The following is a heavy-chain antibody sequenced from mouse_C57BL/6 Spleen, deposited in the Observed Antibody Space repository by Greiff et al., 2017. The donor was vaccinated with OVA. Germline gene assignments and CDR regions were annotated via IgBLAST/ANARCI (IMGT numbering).Heavy chain of an antibody. J-gene: IGHJ1*03. D-gene: IGHD1-1*01. CDR1: GFSFNTYA. CDR3: VRHPSSYYGSSYGYFDV. CDR2: IRSKSNNYAT. V-gene: IGHV10-1*01. Sequence: EVNVVESGGGLVQPKGSLKLSCAASGFSFNTYAMNWVRQAPGKGLEWVARIRSKSNNYATYYADSVKDRFTISRDDSESMLYLQMNNLKTEDTAMYYWVRHPSSYYGSSYGYFDVWGTGTTVTVSS.